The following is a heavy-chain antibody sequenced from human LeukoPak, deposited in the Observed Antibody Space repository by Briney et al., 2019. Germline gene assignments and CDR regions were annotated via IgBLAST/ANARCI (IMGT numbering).Heavy chain of an antibody. CDR2: MYYSGSF. CDR1: GGSIRGYY. D-gene: IGHD2/OR15-2a*01. J-gene: IGHJ3*02. V-gene: IGHV4-59*13. CDR3: ARAPFTGDAFDI. Sequence: SETLSLTCTISGGSIRGYYWSWIRQPPGKGLEWIGYMYYSGSFNYNPSLKSRVTISGDTSKNHLSLNLIYVIAADTAVYYCARAPFTGDAFDIWGQGTMVTVCS.